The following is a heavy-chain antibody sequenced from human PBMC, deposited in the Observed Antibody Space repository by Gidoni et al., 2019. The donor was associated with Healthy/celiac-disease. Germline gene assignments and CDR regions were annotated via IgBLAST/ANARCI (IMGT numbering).Heavy chain of an antibody. Sequence: QVQLPAPGPVQVKPSQPMSLTCTVPGTSISSGSYYWSWIQQPAGQGLGWIGLIYSSGSTKYNPSLKSRVTISVDTSKSQFSLMLSSVTAAYTAVYYCARDDYYSPFDYWGQGTLVTVSS. J-gene: IGHJ4*02. CDR3: ARDDYYSPFDY. D-gene: IGHD2-21*02. CDR1: GTSISSGSYY. V-gene: IGHV4-61*02. CDR2: IYSSGST.